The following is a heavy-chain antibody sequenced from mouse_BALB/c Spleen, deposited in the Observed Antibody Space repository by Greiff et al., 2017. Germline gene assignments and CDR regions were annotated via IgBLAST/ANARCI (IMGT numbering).Heavy chain of an antibody. J-gene: IGHJ4*01. Sequence: DVKLVESGGGLVKLGGSLKLSCAASGFTFSSYYMSWVRQTPEKRLELVAAINSNGGSTYYPDTVKGRFTISRDNAKNTLYLQMSSLKFEDTALYYCARHAYYGNYAAMDYWGQGTSVTVSS. D-gene: IGHD2-10*01. CDR3: ARHAYYGNYAAMDY. V-gene: IGHV5-6-2*01. CDR1: GFTFSSYY. CDR2: INSNGGST.